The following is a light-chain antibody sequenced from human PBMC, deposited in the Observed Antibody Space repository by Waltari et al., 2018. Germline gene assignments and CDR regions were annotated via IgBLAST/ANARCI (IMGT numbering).Light chain of an antibody. CDR3: SSYSTTSAVV. V-gene: IGLV2-14*02. J-gene: IGLJ2*01. CDR2: DCA. Sequence: LQHHPRQAPKLLSYDCAKRPSGVSDRFSGSKTGNTASLTISGLRAEDEAFYYCSSYSTTSAVVFGGGTKMTVL.